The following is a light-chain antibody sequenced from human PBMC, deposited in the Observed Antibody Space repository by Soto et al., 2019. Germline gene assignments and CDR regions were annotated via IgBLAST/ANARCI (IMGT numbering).Light chain of an antibody. J-gene: IGKJ5*01. CDR3: QQYGTSPPVT. CDR2: GAS. V-gene: IGKV3-20*01. Sequence: EIVLTQSPGTLSLSVGESVTLSCRASQSVTSDSLAWYQQKPGQSPRLLIYGASNRATGIPDRFSGSGSGTDFTLSISRVEPEDFTVYYCQQYGTSPPVTFGQGTRLEIK. CDR1: QSVTSDS.